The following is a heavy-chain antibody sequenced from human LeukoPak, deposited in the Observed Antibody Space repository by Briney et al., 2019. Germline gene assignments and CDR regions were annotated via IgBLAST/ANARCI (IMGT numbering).Heavy chain of an antibody. CDR3: ATISSAWTGNSFDP. D-gene: IGHD6-19*01. J-gene: IGHJ5*02. CDR1: GFTFSSYA. Sequence: GGSLRLSCAASGFTFSSYAMSWVRQAPGKGLEWVSAISGSGGSTYYADSVKGRFTISRDNAKNSLYLQMNSLRDEDTAVYYCATISSAWTGNSFDPWGQGTLVTVSS. CDR2: ISGSGGST. V-gene: IGHV3-23*01.